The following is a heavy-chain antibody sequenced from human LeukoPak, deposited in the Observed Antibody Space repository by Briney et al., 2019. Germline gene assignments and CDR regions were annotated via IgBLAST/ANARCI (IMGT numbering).Heavy chain of an antibody. Sequence: GGSLRLSCAASGFTFSGYAMSWVRQAPGKGLEWVSAISGSGGSTYYADSVKGRFTISRDNSKNTLYLQMNSLRAEDTAVYYCAKLAERDILTGYYQFDYWGQGTLVTVSS. CDR1: GFTFSGYA. CDR3: AKLAERDILTGYYQFDY. J-gene: IGHJ4*02. D-gene: IGHD3-9*01. CDR2: ISGSGGST. V-gene: IGHV3-23*01.